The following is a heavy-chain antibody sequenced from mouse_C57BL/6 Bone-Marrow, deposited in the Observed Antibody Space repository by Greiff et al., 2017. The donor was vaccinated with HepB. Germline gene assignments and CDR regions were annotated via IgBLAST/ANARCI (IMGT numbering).Heavy chain of an antibody. CDR2: IHPNSGST. CDR3: APITTVVATSFDY. CDR1: GYTFTSYW. Sequence: VQLQQPGAELVKPGASVKLSCKASGYTFTSYWMHWVKQRPGQGLEWIGMIHPNSGSTNYNEKFKSKATLTVDKSSSTAYMQLSSLTSEDSAVYYCAPITTVVATSFDYWGQGTTLTVSS. D-gene: IGHD1-1*01. V-gene: IGHV1-64*01. J-gene: IGHJ2*01.